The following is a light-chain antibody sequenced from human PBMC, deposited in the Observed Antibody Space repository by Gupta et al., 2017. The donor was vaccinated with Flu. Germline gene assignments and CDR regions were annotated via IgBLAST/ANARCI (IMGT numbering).Light chain of an antibody. CDR2: EVS. CDR3: SSYVNNNNVI. Sequence: SVTISCTGSSSDVGGYNLVSWYRQHPGKAPELIIYEVSKRPSGVPDRFSGSKSDNTASLTVSGLQAEDESDYYCSSYVNNNNVIFGGGTKLTVL. CDR1: SSDVGGYNL. J-gene: IGLJ2*01. V-gene: IGLV2-8*01.